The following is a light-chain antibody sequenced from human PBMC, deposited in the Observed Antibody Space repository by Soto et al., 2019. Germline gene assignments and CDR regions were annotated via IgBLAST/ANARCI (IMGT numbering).Light chain of an antibody. CDR2: EVD. CDR3: RSYVHASTYV. V-gene: IGLV2-14*01. Sequence: LTHPASGFWSPGQSITICCTGTNSDVGFYNYVSWYQQQHPGKAPKLIIYEVDNRPSGVAIRFSGATYGNAASLAISGLQAADDADYYCRSYVHASTYVFGTGTKVT. CDR1: NSDVGFYNY. J-gene: IGLJ1*01.